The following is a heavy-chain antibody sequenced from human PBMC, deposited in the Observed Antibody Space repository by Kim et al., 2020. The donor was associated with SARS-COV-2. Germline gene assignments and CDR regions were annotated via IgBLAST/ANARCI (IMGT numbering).Heavy chain of an antibody. D-gene: IGHD3-16*02. J-gene: IGHJ4*02. V-gene: IGHV4-39*01. Sequence: STYYNPSLKSRVTISVDTSKNQFSLKLSSVTAADTAVYYCAITFGGVISHWGQGTLVTVSS. CDR2: ST. CDR3: AITFGGVISH.